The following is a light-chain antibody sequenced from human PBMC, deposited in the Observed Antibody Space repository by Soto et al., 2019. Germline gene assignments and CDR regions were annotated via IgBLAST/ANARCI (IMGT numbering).Light chain of an antibody. CDR1: QRVLYDSNNKNY. CDR3: QQYYSNYLT. J-gene: IGKJ4*01. V-gene: IGKV4-1*01. Sequence: DIVMTQSPDSLAVSLGERATINCKSSQRVLYDSNNKNYLAWYQQKAGQPPKLLLYWASTRESGVPDRFSGSGSGTDFTLTFSSLQPEDVAVYYCQQYYSNYLTFGGGTKVEI. CDR2: WAS.